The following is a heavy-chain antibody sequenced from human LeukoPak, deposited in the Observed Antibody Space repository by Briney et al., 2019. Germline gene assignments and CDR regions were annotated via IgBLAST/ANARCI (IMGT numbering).Heavy chain of an antibody. CDR2: FDPEDGET. V-gene: IGHV1-24*01. CDR3: ANFWSVDAFDI. Sequence: GASVKVSCKVSGYTLTELSMHWVRQAPGKGLEWMGGFDPEDGETVYAQKSQGRVTMTEDTSTDTAYMELSSLRSEDTAVYYCANFWSVDAFDIWGQGTMVTVSS. D-gene: IGHD3-3*01. CDR1: GYTLTELS. J-gene: IGHJ3*02.